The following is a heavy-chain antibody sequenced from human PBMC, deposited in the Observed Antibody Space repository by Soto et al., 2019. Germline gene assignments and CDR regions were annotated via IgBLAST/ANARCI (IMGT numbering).Heavy chain of an antibody. CDR1: GGSISSGDYY. J-gene: IGHJ5*02. CDR3: AREGVLAYCGGDCLYILFDP. CDR2: RSYSGST. V-gene: IGHV4-31*03. Sequence: QVQLQESGPGLVKPSQTLSLTCTVSGGSISSGDYYWSCVRQHPGKGLEWIGYRSYSGSTYYNPFLKSGVTMVVDKSRTQFSLTMSSVTAADTAVYYCAREGVLAYCGGDCLYILFDPGGQGTLVTASS. D-gene: IGHD2-21*02.